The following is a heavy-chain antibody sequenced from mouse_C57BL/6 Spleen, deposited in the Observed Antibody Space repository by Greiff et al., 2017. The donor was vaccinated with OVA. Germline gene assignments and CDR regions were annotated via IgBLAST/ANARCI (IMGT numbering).Heavy chain of an antibody. V-gene: IGHV1-20*01. CDR1: GYSFTGYF. D-gene: IGHD1-1*01. CDR2: INPYNGDT. J-gene: IGHJ1*03. Sequence: VQLQQSGPELVKPGDSVKISCKASGYSFTGYFMNWVMQSHGKSLEWIGRINPYNGDTFYNQKFKGKATVTVDKSSSTAHMELRSLTSEDSAVYYCARAPNYGSTPWYFDVWGTGTTVTVSS. CDR3: ARAPNYGSTPWYFDV.